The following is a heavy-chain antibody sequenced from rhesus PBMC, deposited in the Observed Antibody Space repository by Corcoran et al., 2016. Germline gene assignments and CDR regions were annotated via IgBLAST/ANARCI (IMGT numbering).Heavy chain of an antibody. J-gene: IGHJ6*01. D-gene: IGHD5-36*01. CDR3: AGDSREYNSHGLDS. CDR1: GTSLSIYW. CDR2: INGNAVNT. Sequence: QVQLQESGQGLVNPSETLSLTCTVSGTSLSIYWWSWIRQPPGKVLEWIGEINGNAVNTTSNPSRKSRVTFSIAASKNQFSLKLTSVTVADTAVYLCAGDSREYNSHGLDSWGQGVVVTVSS. V-gene: IGHV4-80*01.